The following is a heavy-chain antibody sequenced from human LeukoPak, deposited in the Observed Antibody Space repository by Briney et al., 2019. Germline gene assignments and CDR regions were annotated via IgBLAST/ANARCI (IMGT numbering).Heavy chain of an antibody. CDR2: IWYDGSNK. D-gene: IGHD6-19*01. Sequence: GGSLRLSCAASGFTFRSYGVHWVRQAPGKGLEWVAVIWYDGSNKYYADSVKGRFTISRDNSKNTLYLQMNSLRAEDTAVYYCARDSEMYSSGLDAFDIWGQGTMVTVSS. CDR1: GFTFRSYG. V-gene: IGHV3-33*01. CDR3: ARDSEMYSSGLDAFDI. J-gene: IGHJ3*02.